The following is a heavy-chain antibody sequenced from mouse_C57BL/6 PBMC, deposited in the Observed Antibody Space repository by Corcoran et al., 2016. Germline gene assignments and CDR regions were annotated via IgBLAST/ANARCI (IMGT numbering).Heavy chain of an antibody. J-gene: IGHJ3*01. CDR2: IFPGSVST. V-gene: IGHV1-75*01. Sequence: QVQLQQSGPELVKPGASVKISCKASGYTFPDYYINWVKQRPGQGLAWIGWIFPGSVSTYYNEKFKGKATLTVYKSSSTAYMLLSSLTSEDSAVYFCAREEDDGKFWFAYWGQGTLVTVSA. CDR3: AREEDDGKFWFAY. D-gene: IGHD2-1*01. CDR1: GYTFPDYY.